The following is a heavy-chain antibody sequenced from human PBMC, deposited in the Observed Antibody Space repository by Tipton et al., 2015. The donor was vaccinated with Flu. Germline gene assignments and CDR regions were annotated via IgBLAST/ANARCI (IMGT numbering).Heavy chain of an antibody. D-gene: IGHD1/OR15-1a*01. J-gene: IGHJ6*02. CDR2: ISGSGSEI. V-gene: IGHV3-11*01. CDR3: ARAFRNKGMDV. Sequence: WIRQAPGQGLEWVAYISGSGSEIHYAASVKGRFTISRDNAKNSLYLQMNSLSAEDTAVSYCARAFRNKGMDVWGQGTTATVSS.